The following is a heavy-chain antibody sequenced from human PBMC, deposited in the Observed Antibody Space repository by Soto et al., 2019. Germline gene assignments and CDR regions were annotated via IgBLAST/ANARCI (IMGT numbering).Heavy chain of an antibody. CDR2: ISYDGSNK. Sequence: GGSLRLSCAASGFTFSSYGMHWVRQAPGKGMEGVAVISYDGSNKYYADSVKGRFTISRDNSKNTLYLQMNSLRAEDTAVYYCAKDRVVVVPAAITYYYGMDFWGQGTMVTVSS. V-gene: IGHV3-30*18. D-gene: IGHD2-2*02. CDR1: GFTFSSYG. CDR3: AKDRVVVVPAAITYYYGMDF. J-gene: IGHJ6*02.